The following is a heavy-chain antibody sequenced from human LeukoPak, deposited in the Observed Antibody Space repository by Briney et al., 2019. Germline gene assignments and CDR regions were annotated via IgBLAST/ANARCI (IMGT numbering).Heavy chain of an antibody. J-gene: IGHJ5*02. CDR3: ATAMEIARNYSDNWFDP. V-gene: IGHV1-2*02. Sequence: RASVKVSCKASGYIFSGYYMHWVRQAPGQGLEWMGWINPNSGGTNYAQRFQGRVTMTRDTSNSTAYMELSRLRSDDTAVYYCATAMEIARNYSDNWFDPWGQGTLVTVSS. D-gene: IGHD1-7*01. CDR2: INPNSGGT. CDR1: GYIFSGYY.